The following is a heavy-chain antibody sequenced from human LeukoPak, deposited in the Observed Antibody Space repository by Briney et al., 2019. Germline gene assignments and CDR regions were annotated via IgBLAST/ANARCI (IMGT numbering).Heavy chain of an antibody. CDR3: ARATYYYDSSGCSDY. V-gene: IGHV1-18*01. D-gene: IGHD3-22*01. J-gene: IGHJ4*02. CDR2: ISAYNGNT. Sequence: SVKVSYKASSYTFTSDGIRWGPQAPGQGLEWMGWISAYNGNTNYAQKLQGRVTMTTDTSTSTAYMELRSLRSDDTAVYYCARATYYYDSSGCSDYWGQGTLVTVSS. CDR1: SYTFTSDG.